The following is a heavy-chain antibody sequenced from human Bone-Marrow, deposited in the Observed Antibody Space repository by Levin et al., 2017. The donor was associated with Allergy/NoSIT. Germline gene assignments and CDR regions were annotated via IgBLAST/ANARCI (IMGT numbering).Heavy chain of an antibody. CDR2: IISNSLNI. Sequence: PGGSLRLSCAASGFTFDDYAMHWVRQRPGMGLEWVATIISNSLNIGYADSVKGRFTISRDNAKNSLYLQMNSLGPEDTALYYCAKDVYGGNMVGLGYYFDYWGQGTLVTVSS. CDR1: GFTFDDYA. J-gene: IGHJ4*02. CDR3: AKDVYGGNMVGLGYYFDY. D-gene: IGHD4-23*01. V-gene: IGHV3-9*01.